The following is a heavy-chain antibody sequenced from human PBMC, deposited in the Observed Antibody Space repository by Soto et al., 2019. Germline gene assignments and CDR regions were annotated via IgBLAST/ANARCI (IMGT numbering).Heavy chain of an antibody. CDR1: GGAISSGSYY. Sequence: QVQLQESGPGLVKPSETLSLTCSVSGGAISSGSYYWTWIRQPPGKGLEWIGYIYSSGGTSYNPSLKSRVTSSVDTSTNQFSLKLSSVTAADTAVYYCARDGDGYDHWGQGTLVTVSS. CDR3: ARDGDGYDH. CDR2: IYSSGGT. V-gene: IGHV4-61*01. D-gene: IGHD5-12*01. J-gene: IGHJ1*01.